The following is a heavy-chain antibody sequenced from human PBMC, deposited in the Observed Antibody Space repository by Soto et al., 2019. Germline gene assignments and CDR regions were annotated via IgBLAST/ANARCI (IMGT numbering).Heavy chain of an antibody. Sequence: EVQQVESGGGLVQPGGSLRISCAASGFTVSSNYMTWVRQAPGKGLEWVSVIFYGGSTYYADSVKGRFTISRDNSKYMLSRKMKILSIVYTAVYHCAITGLGVTPYYYYYGMDVWGQGTTVTVSS. CDR1: GFTVSSNY. D-gene: IGHD1-26*01. V-gene: IGHV3-66*01. J-gene: IGHJ6*02. CDR2: IFYGGST. CDR3: AITGLGVTPYYYYYGMDV.